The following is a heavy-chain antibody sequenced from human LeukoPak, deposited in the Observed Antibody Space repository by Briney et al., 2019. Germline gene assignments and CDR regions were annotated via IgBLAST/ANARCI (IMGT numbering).Heavy chain of an antibody. CDR1: GFIFNSYG. J-gene: IGHJ4*02. CDR2: ISSSTSNI. V-gene: IGHV3-48*01. CDR3: ARDGVMAETPFYFDS. Sequence: GASLRLSCTGSGFIFNSYGINWARQAPGKGLEWVAYISSSTSNIFYADSVKGRFTISRDHAKDSVLLQMNSLRVEDTALYFCARDGVMAETPFYFDSWGQGALVTVSS. D-gene: IGHD2-21*01.